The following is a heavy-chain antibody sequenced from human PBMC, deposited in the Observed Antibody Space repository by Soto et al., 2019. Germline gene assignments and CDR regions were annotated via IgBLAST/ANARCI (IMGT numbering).Heavy chain of an antibody. Sequence: ASVKVSCKASGYTFTSYVMHWVRQAPGQRLEWMGWINAGNGNTQYSQELQGRVTITRDTSASTAYMELSNLRSEDTAVYYCARDHCTNGVCYTGSFDYWGQGALVTVSS. CDR1: GYTFTSYV. J-gene: IGHJ4*02. V-gene: IGHV1-3*01. D-gene: IGHD2-8*01. CDR2: INAGNGNT. CDR3: ARDHCTNGVCYTGSFDY.